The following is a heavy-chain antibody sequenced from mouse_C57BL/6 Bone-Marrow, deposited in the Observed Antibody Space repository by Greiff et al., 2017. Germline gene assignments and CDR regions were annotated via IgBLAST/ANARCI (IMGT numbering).Heavy chain of an antibody. J-gene: IGHJ1*03. CDR3: ARNEYYGSSHWYFDV. CDR2: INPNNGGT. V-gene: IGHV1-26*01. CDR1: GYTFTDYY. D-gene: IGHD1-1*01. Sequence: VQLQQSGPELVKPGASVKISCKASGYTFTDYYMNWVKQSHGKSLEWIGDINPNNGGTSYNQKFKGKATLTVDKSSSTAYMELRSLTSEDTAVYYCARNEYYGSSHWYFDVWGTGTTVTVSS.